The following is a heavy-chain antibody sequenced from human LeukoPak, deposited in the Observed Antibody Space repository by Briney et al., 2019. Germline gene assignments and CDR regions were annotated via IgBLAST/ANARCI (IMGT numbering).Heavy chain of an antibody. CDR3: ARVYYDSSYYFDY. Sequence: SEPLSLTCTVSGGSISSYYWSWIRQPPGKGLEWIGYIYKSGSTNYNPSLKSRVTISVDTSKNQFSPKLRSATAADTAVYYCARVYYDSSYYFDYWGQGTLVTVSS. J-gene: IGHJ4*02. V-gene: IGHV4-59*01. D-gene: IGHD3-22*01. CDR1: GGSISSYY. CDR2: IYKSGST.